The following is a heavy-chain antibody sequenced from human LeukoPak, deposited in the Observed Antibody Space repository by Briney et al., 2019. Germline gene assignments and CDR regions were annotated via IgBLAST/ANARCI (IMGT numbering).Heavy chain of an antibody. D-gene: IGHD3-3*01. CDR3: ARVYSTIFGVVRNWFDP. V-gene: IGHV3-21*01. CDR2: ISSSSSYI. Sequence: GGSLRLSCAASGFTFSSYSMNWVRQAPGKGLEWVSSISSSSSYIYYADSVKGRLTISRDNAKNSLCLQMNSLRAEDTAVYYCARVYSTIFGVVRNWFDPWGQGTLVTVSS. CDR1: GFTFSSYS. J-gene: IGHJ5*02.